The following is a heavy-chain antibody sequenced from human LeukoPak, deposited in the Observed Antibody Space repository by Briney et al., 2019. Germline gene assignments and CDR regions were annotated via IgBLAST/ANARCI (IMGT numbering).Heavy chain of an antibody. CDR1: GFTFSDYY. Sequence: PGGSLRLSCAASGFTFSDYYMSWIRQAPGKGLEWVSSISSSSSYIYYADSVKGRFTISRDNAKNSLYLQMNSLRAEDTAVYYCASFYYYDSPGYWGQGTLVAVSS. D-gene: IGHD3-22*01. J-gene: IGHJ4*02. V-gene: IGHV3-11*06. CDR3: ASFYYYDSPGY. CDR2: ISSSSSYI.